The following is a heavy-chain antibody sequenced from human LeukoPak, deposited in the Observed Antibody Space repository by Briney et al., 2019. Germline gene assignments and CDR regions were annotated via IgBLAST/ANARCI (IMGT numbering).Heavy chain of an antibody. CDR3: ARDPYCGGTCYLAS. Sequence: ASVKVSCKASGYTFTSYYMHWVRQAPGQGLEWMGRINPNSGGTNYAQKFQGRVTMTRDTSISTAYMELSRLRSDDTAVYYYARDPYCGGTCYLASWGEGTLVTVSS. V-gene: IGHV1-2*06. D-gene: IGHD2-21*02. CDR2: INPNSGGT. J-gene: IGHJ5*01. CDR1: GYTFTSYY.